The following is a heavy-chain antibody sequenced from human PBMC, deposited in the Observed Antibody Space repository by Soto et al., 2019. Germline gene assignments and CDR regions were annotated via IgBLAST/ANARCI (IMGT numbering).Heavy chain of an antibody. Sequence: QVQLVQSGAEVKKPGSSVKVSCRTSGGSFKDYAISWLQQAPGQGLEWMGGIVPVYGTTKYAQKFQGRVTITADEGTTTAYWVLSSLRSADTALYFCARDKMSSLVVETPHLFESGGQGTLVTVSS. CDR2: IVPVYGTT. D-gene: IGHD6-6*01. V-gene: IGHV1-69*12. J-gene: IGHJ5*01. CDR3: ARDKMSSLVVETPHLFES. CDR1: GGSFKDYA.